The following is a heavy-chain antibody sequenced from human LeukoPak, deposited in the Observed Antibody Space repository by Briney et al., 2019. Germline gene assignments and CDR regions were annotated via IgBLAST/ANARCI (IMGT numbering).Heavy chain of an antibody. D-gene: IGHD5-24*01. Sequence: SLRLSCVASAPTFDDYAMHWVRQAPGKGPEWVSGISWNSGSIDYADSVKGRFTISRDNAKKSLYLQMNSLRAEDTALYYCAKAPRHGYNLNYFDSWGQGTLVTVSS. J-gene: IGHJ4*02. CDR2: ISWNSGSI. CDR1: APTFDDYA. CDR3: AKAPRHGYNLNYFDS. V-gene: IGHV3-9*01.